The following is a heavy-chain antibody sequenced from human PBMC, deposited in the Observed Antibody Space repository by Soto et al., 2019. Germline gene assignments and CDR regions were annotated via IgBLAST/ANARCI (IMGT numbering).Heavy chain of an antibody. J-gene: IGHJ6*03. CDR1: GYTFTSYG. CDR3: ARDPGYCSGGSCLRYYIDV. Sequence: VSVKVSCKSSGYTFTSYGISWVRQAPGQGLEWMGWISAYNGNTNYAQKLQGRVTMTTDTSTSTAYMELRSLRSDDTAVYYCARDPGYCSGGSCLRYYIDVWGKGTTVTVSS. CDR2: ISAYNGNT. V-gene: IGHV1-18*01. D-gene: IGHD2-15*01.